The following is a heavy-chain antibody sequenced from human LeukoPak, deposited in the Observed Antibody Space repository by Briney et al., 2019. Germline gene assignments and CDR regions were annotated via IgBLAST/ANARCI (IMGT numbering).Heavy chain of an antibody. J-gene: IGHJ3*02. V-gene: IGHV1-2*02. D-gene: IGHD2-2*01. CDR1: GYTFTGYY. Sequence: ASVKVSCKASGYTFTGYYMHWVRQAPGQGLEWMGWVNPNSGGTNYAQKFQGRVTMTRDTSISTAYMELSRLRSDDTAVYYCASIKVQYQLPSDAFDIWGQGTMVTVSS. CDR3: ASIKVQYQLPSDAFDI. CDR2: VNPNSGGT.